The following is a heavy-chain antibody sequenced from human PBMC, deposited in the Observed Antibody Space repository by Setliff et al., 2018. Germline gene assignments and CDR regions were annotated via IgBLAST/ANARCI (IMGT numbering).Heavy chain of an antibody. CDR2: INHSGST. Sequence: KPSETLSLTCAAYGGTFSDYYWTWIRQPPGKGLEWIGEINHSGSTNYNPSLKSRVTISVDTSKNQFSLKLSSVTAADTAVYYCARMTGFAYMDVWGKGTPVTVSS. V-gene: IGHV4-34*01. J-gene: IGHJ6*03. CDR1: GGTFSDYY. CDR3: ARMTGFAYMDV.